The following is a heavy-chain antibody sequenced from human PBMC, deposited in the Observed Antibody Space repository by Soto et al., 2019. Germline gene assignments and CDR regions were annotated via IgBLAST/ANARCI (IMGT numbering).Heavy chain of an antibody. Sequence: ESGGGVVPPGRSLRLSCAASGFTFSSYAMHWVRQAPGKGLEWVAVISYVGSNKYYADSVKGRFTISRDNSKNTLYLQMNSLRAEDTAVYYCARDPLNIAAAGTCLDYWGQGTLVTVSS. CDR3: ARDPLNIAAAGTCLDY. CDR2: ISYVGSNK. J-gene: IGHJ4*02. V-gene: IGHV3-30-3*01. D-gene: IGHD6-13*01. CDR1: GFTFSSYA.